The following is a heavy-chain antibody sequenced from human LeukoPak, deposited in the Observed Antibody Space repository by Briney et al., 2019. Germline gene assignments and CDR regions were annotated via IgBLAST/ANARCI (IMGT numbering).Heavy chain of an antibody. CDR1: GYTFTSYD. CDR3: ARGPYDFWLFDP. D-gene: IGHD3-3*01. CDR2: MNPNSGNT. V-gene: IGHV1-8*01. J-gene: IGHJ5*02. Sequence: ASVKVSCKASGYTFTSYDINWVRQATGQGLEWMGWMNPNSGNTGYAQKFQGRVTMTRNTSISTAYMELSSLRSEDTAVYYGARGPYDFWLFDPWGQGTLVTVSS.